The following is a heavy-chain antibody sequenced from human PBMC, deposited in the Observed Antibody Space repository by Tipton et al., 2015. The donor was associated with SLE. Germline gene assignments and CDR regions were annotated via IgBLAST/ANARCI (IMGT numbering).Heavy chain of an antibody. CDR3: ARGGRYIGSYYYFDY. V-gene: IGHV4-59*08. CDR1: GGSISTYY. CDR2: IYYSGTT. J-gene: IGHJ4*02. Sequence: TLSLTCTVSGGSISTYYWSWIRQPPGKGLEWIGYIYYSGTTNYNPSPERRVTISVDTSKNQFSLRLSSVTAADTAVYYCARGGRYIGSYYYFDYWGQGTLVTVSS. D-gene: IGHD1-26*01.